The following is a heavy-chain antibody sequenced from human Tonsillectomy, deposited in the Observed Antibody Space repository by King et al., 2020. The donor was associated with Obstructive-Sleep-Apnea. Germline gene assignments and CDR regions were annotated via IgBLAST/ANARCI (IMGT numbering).Heavy chain of an antibody. Sequence: QLVQSGAEVKKPGASVKVSCKASGYTFTRYGITWVRQAPGQGLEWMGWISGYNGQTNYAQKFKGRVTMTTDTSTSTAYMELRSLRSDDKAVYYCARLYYDSSGFLDYWGQGTLVTVSS. CDR2: ISGYNGQT. CDR3: ARLYYDSSGFLDY. J-gene: IGHJ4*02. D-gene: IGHD3-22*01. V-gene: IGHV1-18*04. CDR1: GYTFTRYG.